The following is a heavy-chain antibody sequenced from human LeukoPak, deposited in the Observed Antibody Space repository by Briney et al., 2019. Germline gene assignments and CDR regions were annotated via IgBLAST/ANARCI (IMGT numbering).Heavy chain of an antibody. CDR1: GGSISSYY. CDR3: ARGRGTYYDILTEFDY. CDR2: IYYSGST. Sequence: KASETLSLTCTVSGGSISSYYWSWIRQPPGKGLEWIGYIYYSGSTNYNPSLKSRVTISVDTSKNQFSLKLSSVTAADTAVYYCARGRGTYYDILTEFDYWGQGTLVTVSS. D-gene: IGHD3-9*01. V-gene: IGHV4-59*01. J-gene: IGHJ4*02.